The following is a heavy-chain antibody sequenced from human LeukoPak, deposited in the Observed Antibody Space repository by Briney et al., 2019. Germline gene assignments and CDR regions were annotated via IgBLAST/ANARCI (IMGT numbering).Heavy chain of an antibody. J-gene: IGHJ4*02. V-gene: IGHV4-34*01. Sequence: SETLSLTCAVHGGSFSGYHWSWLRQHPGKGLEWIGEINHSGSTNYNPSLKSRVTISVDTPKNQFSLKLSSVTAADTAVYYCARGGGFGNYWGQGTLVTVSS. D-gene: IGHD3-10*01. CDR2: INHSGST. CDR1: GGSFSGYH. CDR3: ARGGGFGNY.